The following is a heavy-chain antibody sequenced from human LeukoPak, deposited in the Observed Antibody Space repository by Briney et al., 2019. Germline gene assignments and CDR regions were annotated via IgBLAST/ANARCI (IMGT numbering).Heavy chain of an antibody. CDR3: ARVVGTHFQH. V-gene: IGHV4-31*03. D-gene: IGHD1-26*01. CDR2: IYNSGST. Sequence: SETLSLTCTVSGGSISSGGNYWTWIRQYPGKGLEWIGYIYNSGSTYYNPPLKSRVTISVDTSKNQFSLKLRSVTAADTAVYYCARVVGTHFQHWGQGTLVTVSS. J-gene: IGHJ1*01. CDR1: GGSISSGGNY.